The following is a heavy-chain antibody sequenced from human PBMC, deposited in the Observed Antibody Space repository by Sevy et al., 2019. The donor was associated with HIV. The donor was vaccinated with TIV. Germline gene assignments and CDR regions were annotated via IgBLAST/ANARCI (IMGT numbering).Heavy chain of an antibody. D-gene: IGHD3-10*01. V-gene: IGHV4-59*13. Sequence: SETLSLTCTVSGGSISSYYWSWIRQPPGKGLEWIGYIYYSGSTNYNPSLKSRVTISVDTSKNQFSLKLSSVTAADTAVYYGARVGPYGSGSYYNTGFENWFDPWGQGTLVTVSS. J-gene: IGHJ5*02. CDR3: ARVGPYGSGSYYNTGFENWFDP. CDR1: GGSISSYY. CDR2: IYYSGST.